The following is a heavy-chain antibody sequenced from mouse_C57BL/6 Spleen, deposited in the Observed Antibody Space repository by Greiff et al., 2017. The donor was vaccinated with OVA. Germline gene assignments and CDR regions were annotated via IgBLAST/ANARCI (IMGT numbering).Heavy chain of an antibody. CDR2: ISYSGST. CDR1: GYSITSGYD. Sequence: EVQLQESGPGMVKPSQSLSLTCTVTGYSITSGYDWHWIRHFPGNKLEWMGYISYSGSTNYNPSLKSRISITHDTSKNHFFLKLNSVTTEDTATYYCARGTTVVGPMADWGQGTSVTVSS. D-gene: IGHD1-1*01. CDR3: ARGTTVVGPMAD. J-gene: IGHJ4*01. V-gene: IGHV3-1*01.